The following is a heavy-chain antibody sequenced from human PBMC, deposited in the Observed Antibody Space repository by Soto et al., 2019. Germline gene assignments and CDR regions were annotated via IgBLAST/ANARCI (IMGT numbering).Heavy chain of an antibody. J-gene: IGHJ6*02. CDR2: IIPIFGTA. Sequence: QVQLVQSGAEVKKPGSSVKVSCKASGGTFSSYAISWVRQAPGQGLEWMGGIIPIFGTANYAQKFQGRVTITADESTSTAYMELSSLRSEDTAVYYCARVVYCSSTSSPGHYYYYYGMDVWGQGTTVTVSS. D-gene: IGHD2-2*01. V-gene: IGHV1-69*01. CDR3: ARVVYCSSTSSPGHYYYYYGMDV. CDR1: GGTFSSYA.